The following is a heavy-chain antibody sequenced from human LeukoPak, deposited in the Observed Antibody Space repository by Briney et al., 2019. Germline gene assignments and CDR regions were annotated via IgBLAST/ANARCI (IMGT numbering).Heavy chain of an antibody. CDR2: INPNSGGT. CDR3: AREAPPDIVVVVAASFAY. V-gene: IGHV1-2*02. CDR1: GYTFTGYY. Sequence: GASVKVSCKASGYTFTGYYMHWVRQAPGQGLEWMGWINPNSGGTNYAQKFQGRVTMTRDTSISTAYMELSRLRSDDTAVYYCAREAPPDIVVVVAASFAYWGQGTLVTVSS. D-gene: IGHD2-15*01. J-gene: IGHJ4*02.